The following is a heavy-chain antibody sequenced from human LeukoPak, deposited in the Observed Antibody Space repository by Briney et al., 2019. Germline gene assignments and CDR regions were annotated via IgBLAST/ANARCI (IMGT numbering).Heavy chain of an antibody. CDR2: INSDGSST. V-gene: IGHV3-74*01. D-gene: IGHD3-22*01. CDR1: GFTFSSYW. CDR3: AREGDGSSGYDAFDI. J-gene: IGHJ3*02. Sequence: GVLRLSCAASGFTFSSYWMHWVRQAPGKGLVWVSRINSDGSSTSYADSVKGRFTISRDNAKNTLYLQMNSLRAEDTAVYYCAREGDGSSGYDAFDIWGQGTMVTVSS.